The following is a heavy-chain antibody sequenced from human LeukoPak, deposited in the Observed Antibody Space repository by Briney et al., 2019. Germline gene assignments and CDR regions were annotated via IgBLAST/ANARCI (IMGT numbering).Heavy chain of an antibody. CDR3: AREVYASRTYRYYYMDV. J-gene: IGHJ6*03. CDR2: INPNSGDR. V-gene: IGHV1-2*02. CDR1: GYTFSGFY. D-gene: IGHD3-10*01. Sequence: ASVKVSCKASGYTFSGFYIHWVRQAPGQGLEWMGWINPNSGDRNYEQKFEGRVTMTRDTSTNTAYMELSRLRSDDTAVYYCAREVYASRTYRYYYMDVWGTGTTVTISS.